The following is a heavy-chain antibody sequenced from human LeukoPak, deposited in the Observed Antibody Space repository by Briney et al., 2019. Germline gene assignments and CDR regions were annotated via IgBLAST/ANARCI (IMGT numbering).Heavy chain of an antibody. V-gene: IGHV4-61*09. D-gene: IGHD4-11*01. CDR3: VIQFDF. Sequence: SETLSLTCSVSGGSINSGGYYWTWIRQPAGKGLEWIGNIYTSGSTNYNPSLKSRVTISLDTSKNQFSLKLSSVTAADTAMYYFVIQFDFWGQGTLVTVSS. J-gene: IGHJ4*02. CDR1: GGSINSGGYY. CDR2: IYTSGST.